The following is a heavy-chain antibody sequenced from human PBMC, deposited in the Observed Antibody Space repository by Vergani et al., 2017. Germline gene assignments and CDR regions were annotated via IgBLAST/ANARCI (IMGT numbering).Heavy chain of an antibody. V-gene: IGHV1-69*02. CDR1: GATFRSNT. CDR2: IIPVLGKT. CDR3: AKGTGWYKATEKYYYFFHMDV. D-gene: IGHD6-19*01. Sequence: QVQLVQSGAEVKKPGSSVKVSCKASGATFRSNTISWVRQVPGQGLEWMGRIIPVLGKTKYAQDFQGRLTITADTSTSTAYMELTSLRSQDTAVYYCAKGTGWYKATEKYYYFFHMDVWGKGTMVTVSS. J-gene: IGHJ6*03.